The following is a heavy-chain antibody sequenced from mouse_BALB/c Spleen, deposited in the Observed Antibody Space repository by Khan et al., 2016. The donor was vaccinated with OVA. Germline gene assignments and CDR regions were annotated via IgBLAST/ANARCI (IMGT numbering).Heavy chain of an antibody. CDR2: IWAGGST. CDR3: ARAVYYGAWFAY. V-gene: IGHV2-9*02. D-gene: IGHD1-1*01. CDR1: GFSLTSYG. J-gene: IGHJ3*01. Sequence: QVQLKESGPGLVAPSQTLSITCTVSGFSLTSYGVHWVRQPPGKGLEWLGVIWAGGSTNHNSALMSRLSISKDNSKSQVFLNMNSLQTDDTAMYYCARAVYYGAWFAYWGQGTLVTVSA.